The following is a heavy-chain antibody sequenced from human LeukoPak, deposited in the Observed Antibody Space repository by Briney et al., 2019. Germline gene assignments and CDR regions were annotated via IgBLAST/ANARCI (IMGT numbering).Heavy chain of an antibody. J-gene: IGHJ4*02. CDR3: ARDGTAMVTDY. Sequence: SETLSLTCTVSGYSISSGYYWGWIRQPPGKGLEWIGSIYYSGSTYYNPSLKSRVTISVDTSKNQFSLKLSSVTAADTAVYYCARDGTAMVTDYWGQGTLVTVSS. D-gene: IGHD5-18*01. CDR2: IYYSGST. V-gene: IGHV4-38-2*02. CDR1: GYSISSGYY.